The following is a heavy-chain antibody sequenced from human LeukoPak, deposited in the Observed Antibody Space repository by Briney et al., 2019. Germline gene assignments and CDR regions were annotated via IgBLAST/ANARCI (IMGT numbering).Heavy chain of an antibody. J-gene: IGHJ4*02. D-gene: IGHD3-16*01. V-gene: IGHV4-59*01. CDR2: IYYSGST. CDR3: ARNYAALFDY. Sequence: SETLSLTCTVSGGSISSYYWSWIRQPPGKGLEWIGYIYYSGSTNYNPSLKSRVTISVDTSKNQFSLKLSSVTAADTAVYYCARNYAALFDYWGQGTLVTVSS. CDR1: GGSISSYY.